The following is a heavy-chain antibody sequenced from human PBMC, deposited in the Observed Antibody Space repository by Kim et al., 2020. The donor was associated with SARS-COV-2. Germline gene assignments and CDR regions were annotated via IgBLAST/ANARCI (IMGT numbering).Heavy chain of an antibody. J-gene: IGHJ4*02. CDR1: GFTFSDYY. CDR2: ISSSSYT. V-gene: IGHV3-11*05. D-gene: IGHD6-13*01. Sequence: GGSLRLSCAASGFTFSDYYMSWIRQAPGKGLEWVSYISSSSYTNYADSVKGRFTISRDNAKNSLYLQMNSLRAEDTAVYYCARDMRGIAAAGTVSDYWGQGTLVTVSS. CDR3: ARDMRGIAAAGTVSDY.